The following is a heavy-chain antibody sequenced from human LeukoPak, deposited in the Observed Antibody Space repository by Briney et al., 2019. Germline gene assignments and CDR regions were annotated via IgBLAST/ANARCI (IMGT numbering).Heavy chain of an antibody. Sequence: PGGSLRLSCAASGFTFSSYWMSWVRQAPGKGLEWVSYISSSGSTIYYADSVKGRFTISRDNAKNSLYLQMNSLRAEDTAVYYCARGHESDYGDYSGGGLDYWGQGTLVTVSS. D-gene: IGHD4-17*01. CDR3: ARGHESDYGDYSGGGLDY. V-gene: IGHV3-48*04. CDR2: ISSSGSTI. J-gene: IGHJ4*02. CDR1: GFTFSSYW.